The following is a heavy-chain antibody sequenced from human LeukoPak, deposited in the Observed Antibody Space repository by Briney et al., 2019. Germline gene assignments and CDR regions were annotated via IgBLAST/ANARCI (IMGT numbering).Heavy chain of an antibody. V-gene: IGHV1-2*02. CDR1: GYTFTGYY. D-gene: IGHD2-2*01. CDR2: INPNSGGT. Sequence: ASVKVSCKASGYTFTGYYMHWVRQAPGQGLEWMGWINPNSGGTNYAQKFQGRVTMTRDTSISTAYMELSRLRSDDTAVYYCARGRRVVPAAILSEIDYWGQGTLVTVSS. CDR3: ARGRRVVPAAILSEIDY. J-gene: IGHJ4*02.